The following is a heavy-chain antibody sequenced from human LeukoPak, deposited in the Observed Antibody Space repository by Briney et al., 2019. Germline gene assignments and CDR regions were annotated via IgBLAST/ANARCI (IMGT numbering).Heavy chain of an antibody. CDR2: ISAYNGNT. J-gene: IGHJ4*02. D-gene: IGHD3-10*01. V-gene: IGHV1-18*01. CDR1: GYTFTSYG. CDR3: ARAYYSASGSYPH. Sequence: ASVKVSCKASGYTFTSYGISWVRQAPGQGLEWMGWISAYNGNTNYAQKLQGRVTISRDTSATTAYMELSSLTSEDTAVYYCARAYYSASGSYPHWGQGTLVTVSS.